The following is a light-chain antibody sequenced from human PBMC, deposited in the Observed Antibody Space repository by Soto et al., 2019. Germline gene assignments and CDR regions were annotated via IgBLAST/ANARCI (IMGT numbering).Light chain of an antibody. V-gene: IGLV4-69*01. CDR1: SGHSSYA. J-gene: IGLJ2*01. CDR3: QTLGTGIQV. Sequence: QLVLTQSPSASASLGASVKLTCTLSSGHSSYAIAWHQQQPEKGPRYLMKLNSDGSHSKGDGIPDRFSGSSSGAERYLTISRLQAEDEAYYYCQTLGTGIQVFGGGTKVTVL. CDR2: LNSDGSH.